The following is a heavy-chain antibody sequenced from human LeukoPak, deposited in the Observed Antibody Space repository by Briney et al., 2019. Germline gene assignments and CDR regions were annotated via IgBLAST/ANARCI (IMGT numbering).Heavy chain of an antibody. D-gene: IGHD6-13*01. CDR2: ISSSGSTI. CDR3: AKSGSSWPFDYYYYMDV. Sequence: GGSLRLSCAASGFTFSDYYMSWIRQAPGKGLEWVSYISSSGSTIYYADSVKGRFTISRDNSKNTLYLQMNSLRAEDTAVYYCAKSGSSWPFDYYYYMDVWGKGTTVTVSS. V-gene: IGHV3-11*04. J-gene: IGHJ6*03. CDR1: GFTFSDYY.